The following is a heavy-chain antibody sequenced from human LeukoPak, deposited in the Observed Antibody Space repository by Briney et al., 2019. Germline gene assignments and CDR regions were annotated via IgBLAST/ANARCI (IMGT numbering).Heavy chain of an antibody. D-gene: IGHD2/OR15-2a*01. CDR2: INHSGST. V-gene: IGHV4-34*01. J-gene: IGHJ4*02. Sequence: SETLSLTCAVYGGSFSGYYWSWIRQPPGKGLEWIGEINHSGSTNYNPSLKSRVTISVDTSKNQFSLKLSSVTAADTAVYYCARAKDLFLWTYYSDYWGQGTLVTVSS. CDR3: ARAKDLFLWTYYSDY. CDR1: GGSFSGYY.